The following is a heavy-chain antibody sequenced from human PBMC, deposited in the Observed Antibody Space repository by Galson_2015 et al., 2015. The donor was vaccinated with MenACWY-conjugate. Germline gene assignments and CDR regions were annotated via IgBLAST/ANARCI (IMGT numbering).Heavy chain of an antibody. V-gene: IGHV3-48*04. D-gene: IGHD6-13*01. J-gene: IGHJ6*02. CDR3: VGHSGIAGTGTRRMDV. Sequence: SLRLSCAASGFTFSKCVMSWVRQAPGKGLEWVSYISSSSSTIYYADSVKGRLTISRDNAKNSVYLQMNSLRAEDTAVYHCVGHSGIAGTGTRRMDVWGQGTTVTVSS. CDR1: GFTFSKCV. CDR2: ISSSSSTI.